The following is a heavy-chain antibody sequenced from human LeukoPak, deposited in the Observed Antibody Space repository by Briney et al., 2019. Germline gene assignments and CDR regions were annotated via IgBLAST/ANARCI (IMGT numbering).Heavy chain of an antibody. Sequence: SETLSLTCTVSGDSISSYSWSWVRQPAGKGLEWIGRIYPSGRTNYNPSLKSRVIMSVDTSTNQFSLKLRFVTAADTAVYYCVRDSRRGSDFSGYFDYWGQGTLVTVSS. CDR1: GDSISSYS. CDR2: IYPSGRT. J-gene: IGHJ4*02. CDR3: VRDSRRGSDFSGYFDY. D-gene: IGHD1-26*01. V-gene: IGHV4-4*07.